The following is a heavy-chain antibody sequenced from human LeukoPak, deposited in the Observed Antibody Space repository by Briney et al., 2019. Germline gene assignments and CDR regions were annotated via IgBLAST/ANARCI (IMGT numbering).Heavy chain of an antibody. Sequence: GASVKVSCKASGYTFTGYWMHWVRQGPGQGLEWMGWINPNSGSTNYAHNFQGRVTMTRDTSISTAYMELSSLRSDDTAVYYCARAVVPAAMYGLSWKRGYYFDYWGQGTLVTVSS. V-gene: IGHV1-2*02. CDR3: ARAVVPAAMYGLSWKRGYYFDY. CDR2: INPNSGST. D-gene: IGHD2-2*01. J-gene: IGHJ4*02. CDR1: GYTFTGYW.